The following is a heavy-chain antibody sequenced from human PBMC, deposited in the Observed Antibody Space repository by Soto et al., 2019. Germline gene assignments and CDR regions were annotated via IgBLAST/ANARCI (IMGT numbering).Heavy chain of an antibody. CDR2: IIPILGIA. CDR3: ARGYCSGGSCYPPDY. V-gene: IGHV1-69*02. Sequence: QVPLVQSGAEVKKPGSSVKVSCKASGGTFSSYTISWVRQAPGQGLEWMGRIIPILGIANYAQKFQGRVTITADKSTSTAYMELSSLRSEDTAVYYCARGYCSGGSCYPPDYWGQGTLVTVSS. J-gene: IGHJ4*02. CDR1: GGTFSSYT. D-gene: IGHD2-15*01.